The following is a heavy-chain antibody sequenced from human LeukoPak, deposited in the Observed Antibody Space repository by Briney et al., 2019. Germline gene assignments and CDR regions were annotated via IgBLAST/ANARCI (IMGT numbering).Heavy chain of an antibody. V-gene: IGHV1-69*01. Sequence: SVKVSCKASGGTFSSYAISWVRQAPGQGLEWMGGIIPIFGTANYAQKFQGRVTITADESTSTAYMELGSLRSEDTAVYYCARGDQIGVNWFDPWGQGTLVTVSS. CDR1: GGTFSSYA. CDR2: IIPIFGTA. J-gene: IGHJ5*02. D-gene: IGHD2-2*01. CDR3: ARGDQIGVNWFDP.